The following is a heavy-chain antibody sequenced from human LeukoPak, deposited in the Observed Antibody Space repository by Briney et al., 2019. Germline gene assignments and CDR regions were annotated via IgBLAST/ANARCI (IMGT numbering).Heavy chain of an antibody. CDR1: GGTFSSHA. CDR3: AREAEYYYDSSGYCY. V-gene: IGHV1-69*13. Sequence: ASVKVSCKASGGTFSSHAISWVRQAPGQGLEWMGGIIPIFGTANYAQKFQGRVTITADESTSTAYMELSSLRSEDTAVYYCAREAEYYYDSSGYCYWGQGTLVTVSS. D-gene: IGHD3-22*01. CDR2: IIPIFGTA. J-gene: IGHJ4*02.